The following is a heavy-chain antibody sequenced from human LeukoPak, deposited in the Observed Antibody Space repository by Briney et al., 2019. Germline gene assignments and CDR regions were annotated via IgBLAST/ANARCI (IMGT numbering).Heavy chain of an antibody. CDR3: ARPKGQSYYDSSGYYYEY. V-gene: IGHV5-51*01. CDR1: GYSFTSYW. Sequence: GESLKISCKGSGYSFTSYWIGWVRQMPGKGLEWMGIIYPGDSDTGYSPSFQGQVTISADKSISTAYLQWSSLKASDTAMYYCARPKGQSYYDSSGYYYEYWGQGTLVTVSS. J-gene: IGHJ4*02. CDR2: IYPGDSDT. D-gene: IGHD3-22*01.